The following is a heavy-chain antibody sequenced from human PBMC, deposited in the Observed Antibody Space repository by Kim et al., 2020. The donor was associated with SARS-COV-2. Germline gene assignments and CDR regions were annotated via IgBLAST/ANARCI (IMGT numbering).Heavy chain of an antibody. V-gene: IGHV4-39*01. CDR2: IYYSGST. CDR3: ARAPPGDWFDP. CDR1: GGSISSSSYY. J-gene: IGHJ5*02. Sequence: SETLSLTCTVSGGSISSSSYYWGWIRQPPGKGLEWIGSIYYSGSTYYNPSLKSRVTISVDTSKNQFSLKLSSVTAADTAVYYCARAPPGDWFDPWGQGTLVTVSS. D-gene: IGHD3-10*01.